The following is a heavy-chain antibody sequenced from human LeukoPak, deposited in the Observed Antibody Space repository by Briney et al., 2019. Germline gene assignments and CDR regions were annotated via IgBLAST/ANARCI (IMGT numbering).Heavy chain of an antibody. Sequence: ASVKVSCKAARYTFTSYDINWVRQAPGQGLEWMGWMNPDSGNTGYAQKFQGRVSMTRNTSISTAYMELGGLTSDDTVVYFCARGSHRGYCTTSNCYTVDYWGQGTLVSVSS. V-gene: IGHV1-8*01. CDR2: MNPDSGNT. D-gene: IGHD2-2*02. J-gene: IGHJ4*01. CDR1: RYTFTSYD. CDR3: ARGSHRGYCTTSNCYTVDY.